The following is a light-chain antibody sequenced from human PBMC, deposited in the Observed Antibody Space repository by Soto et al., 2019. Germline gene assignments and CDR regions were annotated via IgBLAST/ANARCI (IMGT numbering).Light chain of an antibody. CDR1: QSVSSN. V-gene: IGKV3-15*01. Sequence: EIVMTQSPATLSVSPGERATLSCRANQSVSSNLAWYQQKPGQAPRLLIYGASSRATGIPARFSGSGSGTEFTRTISSLQSEDFAVDYCQQYNNWPRIFTFGPGTKVDIK. J-gene: IGKJ3*01. CDR3: QQYNNWPRIFT. CDR2: GAS.